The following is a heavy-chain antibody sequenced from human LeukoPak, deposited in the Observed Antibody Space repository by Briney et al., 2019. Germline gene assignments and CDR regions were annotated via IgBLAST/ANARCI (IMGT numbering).Heavy chain of an antibody. CDR3: ARAQGVVVTSFDY. CDR2: IYYSGST. CDR1: GGSISSSSYY. J-gene: IGHJ4*02. V-gene: IGHV4-39*07. D-gene: IGHD2-21*02. Sequence: SETLSLTCTVSGGSISSSSYYWGWIRQPPGKGLEWIGSIYYSGSTYYNPSLKSRVTISVDTSKNQFSLKLSSVTAADTAVYYCARAQGVVVTSFDYWGQGTLVTVSS.